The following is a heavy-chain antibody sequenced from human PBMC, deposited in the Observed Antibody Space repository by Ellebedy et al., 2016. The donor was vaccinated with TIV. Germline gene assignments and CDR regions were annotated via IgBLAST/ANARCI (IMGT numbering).Heavy chain of an antibody. CDR2: IYHSGST. V-gene: IGHV4-4*02. J-gene: IGHJ4*02. CDR3: AREGGDGYNIPHFDY. Sequence: MPSETLSLTCAVSGGSISSSNWWSWVRQPPGKGLEWIGEIYHSGSTNYNPSLKSRVTISVDTSKNQFSLKLSSVTAADTAVYYCAREGGDGYNIPHFDYWGQGTLVTVSS. CDR1: GGSISSSNW. D-gene: IGHD5-24*01.